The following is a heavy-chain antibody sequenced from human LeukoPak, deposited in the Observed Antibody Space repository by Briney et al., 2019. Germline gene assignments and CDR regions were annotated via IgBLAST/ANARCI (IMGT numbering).Heavy chain of an antibody. CDR3: ARDFDRAGDYHHFDF. CDR2: IKQDGSEE. V-gene: IGHV3-7*01. J-gene: IGHJ4*02. Sequence: PGGSLRLSCAASGFTFSSYWMSWVRQAPGKGLEWVANIKQDGSEEYYVDSVKGRFTISRDNAKNSLYLQMDSLRAEDTAVYYCARDFDRAGDYHHFDFWGQGTLVTVSS. D-gene: IGHD3-9*01. CDR1: GFTFSSYW.